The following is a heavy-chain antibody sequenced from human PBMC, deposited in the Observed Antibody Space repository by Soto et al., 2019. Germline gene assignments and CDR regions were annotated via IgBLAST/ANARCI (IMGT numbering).Heavy chain of an antibody. D-gene: IGHD2-21*01. CDR2: IYYSGST. CDR1: GGSISSGGYY. Sequence: QVQLQESGPGLVKPSQTLSLTCTVSGGSISSGGYYWSWIRQHPGKGLEWIGYIYYSGSTYYNPSLKSRVTISVDTSKNQFSLKLSSVTAAATAVYYCARDRYGGNSWLDYGGQGTLVTVSS. J-gene: IGHJ4*02. V-gene: IGHV4-31*03. CDR3: ARDRYGGNSWLDY.